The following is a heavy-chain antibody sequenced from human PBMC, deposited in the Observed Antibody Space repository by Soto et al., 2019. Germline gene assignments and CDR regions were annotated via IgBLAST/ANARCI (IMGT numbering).Heavy chain of an antibody. V-gene: IGHV3-48*02. CDR2: ISSSSRSI. D-gene: IGHD6-19*01. CDR3: ARDGSSGWNYFDY. J-gene: IGHJ4*02. Sequence: EMQLVESGGGLVQPGGSLRLSCAASGFTFSSYSMNWVRQAPGKGLEWVSYISSSSRSIQYADSVKGRFTVSRDNVKNSLNLQMNSLRDEDTAVYYCARDGSSGWNYFDYWGQRILVTVSS. CDR1: GFTFSSYS.